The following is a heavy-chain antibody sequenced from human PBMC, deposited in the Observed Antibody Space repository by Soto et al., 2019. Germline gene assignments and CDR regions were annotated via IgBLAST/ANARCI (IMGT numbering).Heavy chain of an antibody. D-gene: IGHD6-19*01. CDR1: GGTFSSYA. Sequence: QVQLVQSGAEVKKPGSSVKVSCKASGGTFSSYAISWVRQAPGQGLEWMGGIIPIFGTANYAQKFQGRVTITADESTGTAYMELSRLGSEDPAVYFWAGGGGIAVAGTRWFDPWGQGTLVTVSS. V-gene: IGHV1-69*01. J-gene: IGHJ5*02. CDR2: IIPIFGTA. CDR3: AGGGGIAVAGTRWFDP.